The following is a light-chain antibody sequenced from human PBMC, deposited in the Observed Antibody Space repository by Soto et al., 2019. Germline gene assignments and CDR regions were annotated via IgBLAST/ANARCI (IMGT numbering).Light chain of an antibody. V-gene: IGKV3-15*01. CDR1: QSVSSS. Sequence: EIVFTQSPATLSLSPGERATLSCRATQSVSSSLAWYQQKPGQAPRLLIYGASTRDTGIPARFSGSGAGTDFTLTISSLQSEDVAVDYCQQYNSHPRTFGQGTKVDIK. CDR2: GAS. J-gene: IGKJ1*01. CDR3: QQYNSHPRT.